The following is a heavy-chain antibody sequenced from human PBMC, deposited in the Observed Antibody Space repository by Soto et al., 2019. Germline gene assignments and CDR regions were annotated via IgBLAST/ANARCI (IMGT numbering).Heavy chain of an antibody. CDR3: SANDHDDHTTFDQ. J-gene: IGHJ4*02. D-gene: IGHD3-16*01. V-gene: IGHV3-73*01. CDR1: GLTFSGSA. Sequence: EVQLVESGGGLVQPGGSLKLSCAVSGLTFSGSAMHWVRQASGKGLEWVGHIRKKANNFATAYAASVKGRFTISRDDSKNTAYLQMNSLKTEDTAVYYCSANDHDDHTTFDQWGRGTLVTVSS. CDR2: IRKKANNFAT.